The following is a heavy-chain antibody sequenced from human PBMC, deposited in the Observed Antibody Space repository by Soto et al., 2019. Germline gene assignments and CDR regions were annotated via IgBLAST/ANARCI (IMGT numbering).Heavy chain of an antibody. CDR3: ALWSGYYHYYGMDV. D-gene: IGHD3-3*01. V-gene: IGHV4-34*01. Sequence: SETLSLTCTVSGGSISSDHWSWIRQPPGKGLEWIGEIYHSGSTNYNPSLKSRVTISVDTSKNQFSLKLSSVTAADTAVYYCALWSGYYHYYGMDVWGQGTTVPVSS. CDR2: IYHSGST. J-gene: IGHJ6*02. CDR1: GGSISSDH.